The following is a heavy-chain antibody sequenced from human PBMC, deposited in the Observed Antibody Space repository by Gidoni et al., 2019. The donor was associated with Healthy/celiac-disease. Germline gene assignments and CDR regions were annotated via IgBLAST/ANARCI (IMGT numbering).Heavy chain of an antibody. J-gene: IGHJ4*02. CDR1: GIHFGSCA. V-gene: IGHV3-30-3*01. CDR2: ISYEGSNK. D-gene: IGHD1-26*01. CDR3: ARDFAHLRGRYFDY. Sequence: QVQLVESGGGVVQPGRSLGLPCADSGIHFGSCAMHGVRQAPGKGLEWVAVISYEGSNKYYADSVKGRFTISRDNSKNTLYLQMNSLRAEDTAVYYCARDFAHLRGRYFDYWGQGTLVTVSS.